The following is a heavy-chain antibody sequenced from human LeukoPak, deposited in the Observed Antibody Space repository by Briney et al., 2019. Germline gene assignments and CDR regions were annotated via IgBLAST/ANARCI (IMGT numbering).Heavy chain of an antibody. D-gene: IGHD1-26*01. CDR1: GGSISSGSYY. Sequence: SETLSLTCTVSGGSISSGSYYWSWIRQPAGMGLEWVGHIYASGSTNYNPSLKSRVTISVDTSKNQFSLKLSSVTAADTAVYYCARGRGLIVGATKVWFDPWGQGTLVTVSS. V-gene: IGHV4-61*09. CDR3: ARGRGLIVGATKVWFDP. CDR2: IYASGST. J-gene: IGHJ5*02.